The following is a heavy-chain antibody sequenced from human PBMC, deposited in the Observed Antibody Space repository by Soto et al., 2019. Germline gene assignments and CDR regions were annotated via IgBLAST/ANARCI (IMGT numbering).Heavy chain of an antibody. CDR2: IYHSGST. CDR1: GGSISSGGYS. CDR3: GRLEGLATISYYFDY. D-gene: IGHD3-9*01. Sequence: SETLSLTCAVSGGSISSGGYSWSWIRQPPGKGLEWIGYIYHSGSTYYNTSLKSRVTISVDRSKNQFSLKLMSLSAADTAVYYCGRLEGLATISYYFDYWGQGALVTVSS. V-gene: IGHV4-30-2*01. J-gene: IGHJ4*02.